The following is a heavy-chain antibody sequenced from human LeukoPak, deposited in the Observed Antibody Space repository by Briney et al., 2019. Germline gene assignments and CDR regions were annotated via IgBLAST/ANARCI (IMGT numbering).Heavy chain of an antibody. CDR2: IYYSGST. CDR3: ARGVVVVPAAENWFDP. V-gene: IGHV4-59*01. D-gene: IGHD2-2*01. Sequence: SETLSLTCTVSGGSISSYYWSWIRQPPGKGLEWIGYIYYSGSTNHNPSLKSRVTISVDTSKNQFSLKLSSVTAADTAVYYCARGVVVVPAAENWFDPWGQGTLVTVSS. J-gene: IGHJ5*02. CDR1: GGSISSYY.